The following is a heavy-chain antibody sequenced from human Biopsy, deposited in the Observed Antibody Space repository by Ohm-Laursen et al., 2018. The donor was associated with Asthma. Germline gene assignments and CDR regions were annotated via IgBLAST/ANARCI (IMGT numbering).Heavy chain of an antibody. CDR2: TNERGVT. V-gene: IGHV4-34*01. Sequence: LSCAASGFTFGDYCMSWVRQVPGKGLEWIGETNERGVTNNNPSLKSRVIISIDTYWNRVSLKLTSVTAADTAVYYCARGPELDVWGQGTTVTVSS. CDR1: GFTFGDYC. J-gene: IGHJ6*02. CDR3: ARGPELDV.